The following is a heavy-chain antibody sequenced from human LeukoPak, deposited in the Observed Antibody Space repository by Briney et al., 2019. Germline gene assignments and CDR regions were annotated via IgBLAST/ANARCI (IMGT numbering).Heavy chain of an antibody. J-gene: IGHJ4*02. CDR2: ISAYNGNT. CDR3: ARVGDSSDYFADY. V-gene: IGHV1-18*01. D-gene: IGHD3-22*01. Sequence: ASVKVSCKASGYSFTTYGITWVRQAPGQGLEWTGWISAYNGNTDYTQKLQGRVSMTTDTSTNTAQMELRSLRSDDTAVYYCARVGDSSDYFADYWGQGTLVTVSS. CDR1: GYSFTTYG.